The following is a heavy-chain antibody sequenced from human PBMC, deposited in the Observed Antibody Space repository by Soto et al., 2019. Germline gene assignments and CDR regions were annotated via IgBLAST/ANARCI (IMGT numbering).Heavy chain of an antibody. Sequence: EVQLVQSGAEVKKPGESLRISCKGSGYSFTSYWISWVRQMPGKGLEWMGRIDPSDSYTNYSPSFQGHVTISADKSISTAYLQWSSLKASDTAMYYCARRRVGGSYDYYYYGMDVWGQGTTVTVSS. CDR3: ARRRVGGSYDYYYYGMDV. V-gene: IGHV5-10-1*03. CDR1: GYSFTSYW. J-gene: IGHJ6*02. D-gene: IGHD1-26*01. CDR2: IDPSDSYT.